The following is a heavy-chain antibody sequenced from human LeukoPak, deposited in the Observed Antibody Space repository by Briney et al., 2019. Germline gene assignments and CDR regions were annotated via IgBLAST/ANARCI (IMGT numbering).Heavy chain of an antibody. CDR3: ARVTRGPDGHDWFDP. CDR1: GGSISSYY. D-gene: IGHD1-14*01. V-gene: IGHV4-59*08. J-gene: IGHJ5*02. Sequence: SETLSLTCTVPGGSISSYYWSWIRQPPGKGLEWIGYIYYSGSTNYNPSLMSRVTISLDTSKNQFSLNVRSVTAADTAVYYCARVTRGPDGHDWFDPWGQGILVTVSS. CDR2: IYYSGST.